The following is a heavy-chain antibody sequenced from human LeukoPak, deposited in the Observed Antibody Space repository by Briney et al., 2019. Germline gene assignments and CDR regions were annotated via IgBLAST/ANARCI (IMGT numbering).Heavy chain of an antibody. Sequence: PGGSLRLSCAASGFTFSSYAMTWVRQAPGKGLEWVSAISSGGGSTYYADSVKGRSTISRDNSKNTLYLQMNSLRAEDTALYYCAKRAGSTWDFDYWGQGTLVTVSS. CDR2: ISSGGGST. V-gene: IGHV3-23*01. CDR1: GFTFSSYA. CDR3: AKRAGSTWDFDY. D-gene: IGHD6-6*01. J-gene: IGHJ4*02.